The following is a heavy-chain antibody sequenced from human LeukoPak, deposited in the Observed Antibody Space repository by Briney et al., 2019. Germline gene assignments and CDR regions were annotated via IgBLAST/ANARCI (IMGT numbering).Heavy chain of an antibody. Sequence: LETLSLTCTVSGGXXSXXYXXWXXXXPGXXXXXXXXXXYSXSTXYNXXLKSRVTISVDTSKNQFSLKLSSVTAADTAVYXCARQVYSSGWYYFDYWGQGTLVTVSS. J-gene: IGHJ4*02. CDR3: ARQVYSSGWYYFDY. CDR1: GGXXSXXY. V-gene: IGHV4-59*08. D-gene: IGHD6-19*01. CDR2: XXYSXST.